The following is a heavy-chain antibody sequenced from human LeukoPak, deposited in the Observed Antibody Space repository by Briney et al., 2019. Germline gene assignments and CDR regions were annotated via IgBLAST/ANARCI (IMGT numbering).Heavy chain of an antibody. Sequence: GGSLKLSCAASGFTFSSYGIHWVRQAPGKGLEWVAFIRSDGSNKYYADSVKGRFTISKDNSKNTLYLQMNSLRAEDTAVYYCAKGVGTTSNYWGRGTLVTVSS. J-gene: IGHJ4*02. D-gene: IGHD4-11*01. V-gene: IGHV3-30*02. CDR2: IRSDGSNK. CDR3: AKGVGTTSNY. CDR1: GFTFSSYG.